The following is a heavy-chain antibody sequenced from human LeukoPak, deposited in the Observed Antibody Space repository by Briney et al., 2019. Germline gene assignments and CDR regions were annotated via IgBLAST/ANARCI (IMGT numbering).Heavy chain of an antibody. CDR1: GYTFTSYG. CDR3: ARGRGRIAARPYYYYMDV. V-gene: IGHV1-18*01. J-gene: IGHJ6*03. Sequence: ASVKVSCKAFGYTFTSYGISWVRQAPGQGLEWMGWISAYNGNTNYAQKLQGRVTMTTDTSTNTAYMELRSLRSDDTAVYYCARGRGRIAARPYYYYMDVWGKGTTVTVSS. D-gene: IGHD6-6*01. CDR2: ISAYNGNT.